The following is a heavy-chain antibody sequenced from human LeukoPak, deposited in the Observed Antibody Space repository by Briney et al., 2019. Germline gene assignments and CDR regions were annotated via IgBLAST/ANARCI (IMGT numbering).Heavy chain of an antibody. CDR2: IYPSDSDT. Sequence: GESLKISCQASGYTFSTSWIGWARQMPGKGLEWMGIIYPSDSDTRYSPSFQGQVTISADKSINTAYLQWSSLKASDTAMYYCARVGYSGYESDSWGQGTLVTVSS. J-gene: IGHJ4*02. D-gene: IGHD5-12*01. CDR3: ARVGYSGYESDS. V-gene: IGHV5-51*01. CDR1: GYTFSTSW.